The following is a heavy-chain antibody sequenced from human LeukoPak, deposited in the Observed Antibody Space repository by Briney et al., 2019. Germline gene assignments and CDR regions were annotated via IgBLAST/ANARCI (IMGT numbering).Heavy chain of an antibody. Sequence: PGGSLRLSCAASGFTFSSYVMHWVRQAPGKGLEWVAVISYDGSNKYYADSVKGRFTISRDNSKNTLYLQMNSLRAEDTAVYYCAKLSNYWGQGTLVTVSS. CDR3: AKLSNY. V-gene: IGHV3-30*18. CDR2: ISYDGSNK. CDR1: GFTFSSYV. D-gene: IGHD2/OR15-2a*01. J-gene: IGHJ4*02.